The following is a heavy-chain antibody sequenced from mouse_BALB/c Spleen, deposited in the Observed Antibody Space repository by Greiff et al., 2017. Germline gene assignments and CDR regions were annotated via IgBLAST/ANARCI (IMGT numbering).Heavy chain of an antibody. Sequence: VQLQQSGAELVKPGASVKLSCTASGFNIKDTYMHWVKQRPEQGLEWIGRIDPANGNTKYDPKFQGKATITADTSSNTAYLQLSSLTSEDTAVYDCDREVRRYYYAMDYWGQGTSVTVSS. CDR2: IDPANGNT. V-gene: IGHV14-3*02. CDR3: DREVRRYYYAMDY. D-gene: IGHD2-1*01. CDR1: GFNIKDTY. J-gene: IGHJ4*01.